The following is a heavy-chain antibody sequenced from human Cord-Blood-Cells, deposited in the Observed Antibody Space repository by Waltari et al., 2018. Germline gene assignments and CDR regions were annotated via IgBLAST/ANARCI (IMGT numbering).Heavy chain of an antibody. D-gene: IGHD7-27*01. V-gene: IGHV4-38-2*01. CDR2: IYHSGGT. J-gene: IGHJ3*02. CDR1: GYSISSGYY. Sequence: QVQLQESGPGLVKPSETLSLTCAVSGYSISSGYYWGWIRKPPGKGLEWIGSIYHSGGTYYNPSLKIRVTISVDTSKNQFSLKLSSVTAADTAVYYCARAELGIGAFDIWGQGTMVTVSS. CDR3: ARAELGIGAFDI.